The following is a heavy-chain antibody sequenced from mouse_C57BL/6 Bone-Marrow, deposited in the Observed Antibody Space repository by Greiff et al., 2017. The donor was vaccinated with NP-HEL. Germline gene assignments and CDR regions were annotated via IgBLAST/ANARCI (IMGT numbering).Heavy chain of an antibody. J-gene: IGHJ2*01. Sequence: EVQLQQSGPELVKPGASVKLSCTASGFTFTDYYMHWVKQSHGKSLEWIGYIYPNNGGNGYNQKFKGKATFTVDKSSSTAYMELRGLTSEDSGVYYYASGQGVGDYWGQGTTVTVSS. V-gene: IGHV1-34*01. CDR3: ASGQGVGDY. CDR1: GFTFTDYY. CDR2: IYPNNGGN. D-gene: IGHD1-1*02.